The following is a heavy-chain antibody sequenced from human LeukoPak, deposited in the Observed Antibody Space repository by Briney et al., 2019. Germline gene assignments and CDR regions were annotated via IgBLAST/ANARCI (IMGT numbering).Heavy chain of an antibody. CDR1: GFTFSSYS. J-gene: IGHJ3*02. Sequence: GRSLRLSCAASGFTFSSYSMNCVRQAPGKGRECVSYIISISNTIYYADSVKGRFTFSRDNAKNSLYLQMNSLRAEHTSVYFCAGEYICPMVLAVNGFDIWGQGTMVTVSS. CDR2: IISISNTI. D-gene: IGHD3-10*01. CDR3: AGEYICPMVLAVNGFDI. V-gene: IGHV3-48*01.